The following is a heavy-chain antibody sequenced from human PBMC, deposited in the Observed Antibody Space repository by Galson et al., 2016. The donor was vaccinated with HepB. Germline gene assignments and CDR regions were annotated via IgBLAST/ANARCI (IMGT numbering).Heavy chain of an antibody. CDR2: IIPLFGRV. V-gene: IGHV1-69*06. Sequence: SVKVSCKASGGTFSSHDISWVRQAPGQGLEWLGGIIPLFGRVSYGQKFQGRVTIVADTSTNTVYMELTALRHEDTAVYYCARAGRESSSWDFFRLWGQGTLVTVSS. CDR1: GGTFSSHD. J-gene: IGHJ4*02. CDR3: ARAGRESSSWDFFRL. D-gene: IGHD3-22*01.